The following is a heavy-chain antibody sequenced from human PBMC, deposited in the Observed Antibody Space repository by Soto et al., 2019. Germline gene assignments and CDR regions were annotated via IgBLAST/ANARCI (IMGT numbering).Heavy chain of an antibody. V-gene: IGHV3-72*01. CDR3: ARATTTLDV. J-gene: IGHJ6*02. D-gene: IGHD2-15*01. CDR1: GLTFSDHY. Sequence: EVQLVESGGGLVQPGGSLRLYCAASGLTFSDHYMDWVRQAPGKGLEWVGRTRNKANSYTTEYAASEKGRFNISRDDSKISLDLQMNSLKTEDTAVYYSARATTTLDVWGQGTTVTVSS. CDR2: TRNKANSYTT.